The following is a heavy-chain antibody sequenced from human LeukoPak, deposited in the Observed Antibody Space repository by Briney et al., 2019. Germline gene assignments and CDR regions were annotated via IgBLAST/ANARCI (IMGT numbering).Heavy chain of an antibody. D-gene: IGHD1-26*01. CDR2: IKADGSEK. CDR3: AYRNNFEY. CDR1: GFSFSGHW. Sequence: PGGSLRLSCAASGFSFSGHWRNWVRQPPGKGLEWVANIKADGSEKYYVDSVKGRFTISRDDAKRTVDLQMDNLRAEDTAIYYCAYRNNFEYWGQGALVTVSS. J-gene: IGHJ4*02. V-gene: IGHV3-7*05.